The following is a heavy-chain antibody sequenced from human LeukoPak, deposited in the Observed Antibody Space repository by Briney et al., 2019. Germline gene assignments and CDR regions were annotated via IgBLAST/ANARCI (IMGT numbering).Heavy chain of an antibody. Sequence: SETLSLTCAAYGGSFSGYYWSWIRQPPGKGLEYIGYIHYSGRTNYNPSLKSRVTISVDTSNNQFSLRLSSVTAADTAVYYCARLVGVNRGSEDYWGQGTLVTVSS. D-gene: IGHD7-27*01. J-gene: IGHJ4*02. CDR2: IHYSGRT. CDR1: GGSFSGYY. CDR3: ARLVGVNRGSEDY. V-gene: IGHV4-59*01.